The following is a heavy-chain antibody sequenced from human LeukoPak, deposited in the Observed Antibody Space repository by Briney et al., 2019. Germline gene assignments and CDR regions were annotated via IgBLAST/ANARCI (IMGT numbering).Heavy chain of an antibody. V-gene: IGHV3-30*04. Sequence: PGGSLRLSCAASGFTFSSYVMHWVRQAPGKGLEWVAIISYDGSNEYYADSVKGRFSISRDNSQNTLFLHMNSLRGEDTAVYYCAKGAGFQPAQKWAAYYYYVDVWGKGTTVTISS. CDR1: GFTFSSYV. CDR3: AKGAGFQPAQKWAAYYYYVDV. CDR2: ISYDGSNE. D-gene: IGHD1-26*01. J-gene: IGHJ6*03.